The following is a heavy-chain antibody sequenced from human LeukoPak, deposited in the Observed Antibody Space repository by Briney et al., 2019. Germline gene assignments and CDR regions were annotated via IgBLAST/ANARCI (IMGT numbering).Heavy chain of an antibody. CDR2: IYYSGST. CDR1: GGSISSSSYY. Sequence: SETLSLTCTVSGGSISSSSYYWGWIRQPPGKGLEWIGSIYYSGSTYYNPSLKSRVTISVDTPKNQFSLKLSSVTAADTAVYYCARLGDGSGSYYAPPFFDYWGQGTLVTVSS. D-gene: IGHD3-10*01. J-gene: IGHJ4*02. CDR3: ARLGDGSGSYYAPPFFDY. V-gene: IGHV4-39*01.